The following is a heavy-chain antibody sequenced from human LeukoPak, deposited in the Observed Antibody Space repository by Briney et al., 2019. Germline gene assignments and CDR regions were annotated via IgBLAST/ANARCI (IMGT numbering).Heavy chain of an antibody. CDR3: ASVPIVVVPAANGIYGMDV. CDR1: GGSISSSSYN. V-gene: IGHV4-39*07. J-gene: IGHJ6*02. CDR2: IYYSGST. Sequence: SETLSLTCTVSGGSISSSSYNWGWIRQPPGGGLEWIVSIYYSGSTYYNPSLKSRVTISVDTSKNQLSLKLSSVTTADTAVYYCASVPIVVVPAANGIYGMDVWGQGTTVTVSS. D-gene: IGHD2-2*01.